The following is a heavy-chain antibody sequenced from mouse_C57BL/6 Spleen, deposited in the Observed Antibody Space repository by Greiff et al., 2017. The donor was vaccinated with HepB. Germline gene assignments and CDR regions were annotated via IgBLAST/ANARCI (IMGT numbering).Heavy chain of an antibody. Sequence: VQLQQSGPGLVKPSQSLSLTCSVTGYSITSGYYWNWIRQFPGNKLEWMGYISYDGSNNYNPSLKNRISITRDTSKNQFFLKLNSVTTEDTATYYCARGGGLYYAMDYWGQGTSVTVSS. V-gene: IGHV3-6*01. CDR2: ISYDGSN. CDR1: GYSITSGYY. CDR3: ARGGGLYYAMDY. J-gene: IGHJ4*01.